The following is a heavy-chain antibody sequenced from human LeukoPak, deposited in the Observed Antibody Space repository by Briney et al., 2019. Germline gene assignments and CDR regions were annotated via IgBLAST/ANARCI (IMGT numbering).Heavy chain of an antibody. J-gene: IGHJ5*02. CDR3: ARTRDYYGSGSYYWNWFDP. CDR2: INPNSGGT. Sequence: CNCTGYSCIGYDSKCRRQAPGQRIEWMGWINPNSGGTNYAQKFQGRVTMTRDTSISTAYMELSRLRSDDTAVYYCARTRDYYGSGSYYWNWFDPWGQGTLVTVSS. CDR1: GYSCIGYD. V-gene: IGHV1-2*02. D-gene: IGHD3-10*01.